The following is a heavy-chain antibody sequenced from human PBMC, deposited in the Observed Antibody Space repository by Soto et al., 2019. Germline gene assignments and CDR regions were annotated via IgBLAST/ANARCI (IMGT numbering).Heavy chain of an antibody. CDR3: ATAPDSEYSDSDLSFDY. CDR2: ISASSAST. CDR1: RFTFSNTG. J-gene: IGHJ4*02. D-gene: IGHD5-12*01. Sequence: PGGFLRLSCAASRFTFSNTGMSWVRQAPGKGLEWVSAISASSASTYYADSVLGRFTISRDNSKNTLYLQMNSLRAEDSALYYCATAPDSEYSDSDLSFDYWGQGTQVPVSS. V-gene: IGHV3-23*01.